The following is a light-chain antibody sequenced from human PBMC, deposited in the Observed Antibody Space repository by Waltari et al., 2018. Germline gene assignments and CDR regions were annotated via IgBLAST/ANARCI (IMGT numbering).Light chain of an antibody. V-gene: IGKV2D-29*01. CDR1: QSLLHSDGRTY. CDR3: MQSIQLPRT. J-gene: IGKJ1*01. Sequence: DILLTQSPLPLSVTPGQPASTSCQSSQSLLHSDGRTYLYWYLQKPGQPPQLLIHEVSNRFSGAPDRFSGSGSGTDFTLKISRVETEDVGLYYCMQSIQLPRTFGQGTKVEIK. CDR2: EVS.